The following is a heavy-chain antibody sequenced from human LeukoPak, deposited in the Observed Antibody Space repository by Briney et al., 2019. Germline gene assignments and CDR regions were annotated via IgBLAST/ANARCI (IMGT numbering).Heavy chain of an antibody. J-gene: IGHJ4*02. Sequence: PSETLSLTCAVYGGSFSGYYWSWIRQPPGKGLEWIGEINHSGSTNYNPSLKSRVTISVDTSKNQLSLKLSSVTAADTAVYYCARGVGVLRGVIFNWGQGTLVTVSS. CDR2: INHSGST. CDR3: ARGVGVLRGVIFN. V-gene: IGHV4-34*01. D-gene: IGHD3-10*01. CDR1: GGSFSGYY.